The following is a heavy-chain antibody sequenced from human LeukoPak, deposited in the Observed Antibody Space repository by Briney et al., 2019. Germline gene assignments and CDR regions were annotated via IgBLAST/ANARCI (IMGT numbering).Heavy chain of an antibody. Sequence: ASVKVSCKASGYTFTSYDINWVRQATGQGLEWMGWTNPNSGNTGYAQKFQGRVTMTRNTSISTAYMELSSLRSEDTAVYYCAKKTGYDFWSYYYGMDVWGQGTTVTVSS. CDR1: GYTFTSYD. J-gene: IGHJ6*02. V-gene: IGHV1-8*01. CDR3: AKKTGYDFWSYYYGMDV. D-gene: IGHD3-3*01. CDR2: TNPNSGNT.